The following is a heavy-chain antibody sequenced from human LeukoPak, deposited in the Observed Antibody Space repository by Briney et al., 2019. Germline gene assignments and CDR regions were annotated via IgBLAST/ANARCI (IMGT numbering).Heavy chain of an antibody. CDR1: RFTFSSYS. Sequence: PGGSLRLSSAASRFTFSSYSMNWVRQAPGKGLEWVSSISSSSSYIYYADSVKGRFTISRDNAKNSLYLQMHSLRFQYKAAYHSARVFGTRITMAIDHWRQGPLVTVSS. CDR3: ARVFGTRITMAIDH. CDR2: ISSSSSYI. V-gene: IGHV3-21*01. J-gene: IGHJ5*02. D-gene: IGHD3-10*01.